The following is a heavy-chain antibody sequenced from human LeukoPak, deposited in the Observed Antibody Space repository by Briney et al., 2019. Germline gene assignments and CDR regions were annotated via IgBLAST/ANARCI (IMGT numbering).Heavy chain of an antibody. J-gene: IGHJ4*02. CDR2: IKQDGSEK. CDR3: ARGLLAAAGIDY. Sequence: GGSLRLSCAASGFTFSTYWMSWVRQAPGKGLEWVANIKQDGSEKNCVDSVKGRFTISRDNAKNSLYLLMNSLRAEDTAVYYCARGLLAAAGIDYWGQGALVTVSS. V-gene: IGHV3-7*04. CDR1: GFTFSTYW. D-gene: IGHD6-13*01.